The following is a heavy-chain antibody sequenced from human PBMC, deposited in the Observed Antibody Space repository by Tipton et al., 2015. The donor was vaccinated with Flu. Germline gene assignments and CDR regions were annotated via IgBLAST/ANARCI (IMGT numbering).Heavy chain of an antibody. CDR1: GGSVSTYY. Sequence: TLSLTCTVSGGSVSTYYWSWIRQPAGKGLEWIGRIHPSGSTNYNPSLKSRVTMSVDTSKNQFSLNVSSVTAADTAVYYCAREYGSGRSLDYWGQGTLLTVSS. V-gene: IGHV4-4*07. CDR3: AREYGSGRSLDY. D-gene: IGHD6-19*01. CDR2: IHPSGST. J-gene: IGHJ4*02.